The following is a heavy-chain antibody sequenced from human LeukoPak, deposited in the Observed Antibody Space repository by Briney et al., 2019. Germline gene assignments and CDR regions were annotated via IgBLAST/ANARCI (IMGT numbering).Heavy chain of an antibody. V-gene: IGHV3-7*01. Sequence: GSLRLSCAASGIILSSYWMSWVRQAPGKGLEWVANIKQDGSEKWYVDSVKGRFTISRDNAKNSLYLQMNSLRVEDTAVYYCAREFRSGYNSRWFDYWGQGTLVTVSS. CDR1: GIILSSYW. CDR3: AREFRSGYNSRWFDY. D-gene: IGHD6-19*01. J-gene: IGHJ5*01. CDR2: IKQDGSEK.